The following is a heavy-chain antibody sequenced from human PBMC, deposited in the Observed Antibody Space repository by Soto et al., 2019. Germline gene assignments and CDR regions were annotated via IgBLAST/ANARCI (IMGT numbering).Heavy chain of an antibody. Sequence: PGGSLRLSCAASGFTFSSYGMHWGRRAPGKGLGGVSRINSDGSSTSYADSVKGRFTISRDNAKNTLYLQMNSLSAEDTAVYYCASAGREIAAGSKRAAVNGMDVWGQGTTVTVSS. D-gene: IGHD6-13*01. CDR1: GFTFSSYG. V-gene: IGHV3-74*01. J-gene: IGHJ6*02. CDR3: ASAGREIAAGSKRAAVNGMDV. CDR2: INSDGSST.